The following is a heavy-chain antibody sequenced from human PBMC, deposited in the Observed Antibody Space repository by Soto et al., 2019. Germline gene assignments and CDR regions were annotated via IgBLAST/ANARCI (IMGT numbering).Heavy chain of an antibody. CDR3: EREGGPYCGSTICLGPFNH. CDR1: GFTFSNHW. D-gene: IGHD2-2*01. CDR2: INSDGSTS. J-gene: IGHJ4*02. Sequence: EVQLVESGGGLVQPGGSLRLSCAASGFTFSNHWMHWVRQAPGKGLVWVARINSDGSTSTYADSVKGRFTIFRDNAKNTRHLEMISLGVEDTAVYYCEREGGPYCGSTICLGPFNHWGQGNLVTV. V-gene: IGHV3-74*01.